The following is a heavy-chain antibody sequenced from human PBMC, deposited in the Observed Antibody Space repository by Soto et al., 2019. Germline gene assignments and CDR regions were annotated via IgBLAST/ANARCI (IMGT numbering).Heavy chain of an antibody. CDR2: ISYDGSNK. Sequence: QVQLVESGGGVVQPGRSLRLSCAASGFTFSSYGMHWVRQAPGKGLEWEAVISYDGSNKYYADSVKGRFTISRDNSKNTLYLQMNSLRAEATAVYYCAKDAGRGDISGFFYYYYGMDVCGQGTTVTVSS. V-gene: IGHV3-30*18. J-gene: IGHJ6*02. CDR1: GFTFSSYG. D-gene: IGHD6-19*01. CDR3: AKDAGRGDISGFFYYYYGMDV.